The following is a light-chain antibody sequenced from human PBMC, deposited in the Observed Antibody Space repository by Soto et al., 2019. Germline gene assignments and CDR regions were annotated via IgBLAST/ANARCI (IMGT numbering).Light chain of an antibody. Sequence: EIVLTQSPGTLSLSPGERATLSCRASQIVTNNYVAWYQKKPGQPPRLLIDDASTRATGIPDRLSAGGSGTDFTLTISRLEPEDFAVYYCQQCSTPPLTFGGGTNVELK. CDR1: QIVTNNY. CDR3: QQCSTPPLT. V-gene: IGKV3-20*01. CDR2: DAS. J-gene: IGKJ4*01.